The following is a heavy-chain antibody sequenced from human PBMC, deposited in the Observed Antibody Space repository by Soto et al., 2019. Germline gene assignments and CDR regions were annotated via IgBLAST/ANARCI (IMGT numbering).Heavy chain of an antibody. V-gene: IGHV6-1*01. J-gene: IGHJ5*02. CDR1: GDSVSRNSAA. Sequence: SQALSLTCAISGDSVSRNSAAWNWIRQSPSRGLEWLGRTYYRSKWKNDYAVSVKSRISIKPDTSRNQFSLQLNSVTPEDTAVYYCARSQYSGYDWSDWFDPWGQGTLVTVSS. CDR3: ARSQYSGYDWSDWFDP. CDR2: TYYRSKWKN. D-gene: IGHD5-12*01.